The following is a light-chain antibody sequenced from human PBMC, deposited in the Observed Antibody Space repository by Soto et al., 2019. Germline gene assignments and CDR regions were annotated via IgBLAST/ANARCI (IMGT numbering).Light chain of an antibody. CDR2: EVT. CDR3: SSYVPTSGLVL. J-gene: IGLJ3*02. V-gene: IGLV2-23*02. Sequence: QSALTQPASVSGSPGQSITISCTGTSGDIGTYALVSWFQQHPGRAPKLIIFEVTRRPSGVSNRFSGSKSGNTASLTISGLQPEDEAVYYCSSYVPTSGLVLFGGGTKLTVL. CDR1: SGDIGTYAL.